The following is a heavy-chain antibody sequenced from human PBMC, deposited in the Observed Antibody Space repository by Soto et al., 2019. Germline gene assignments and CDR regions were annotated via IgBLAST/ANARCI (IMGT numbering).Heavy chain of an antibody. Sequence: ASVKVSCKASGYTFTGYYMHWVRQAPGQGLEWMGWINPNSGGTNYAQKFQGWVTMTRDTSISTAYMELSRLRSDDTAVYYCARAGPYYYYYGMDVWGQGTTVTVSS. CDR3: ARAGPYYYYYGMDV. J-gene: IGHJ6*02. CDR1: GYTFTGYY. CDR2: INPNSGGT. V-gene: IGHV1-2*04.